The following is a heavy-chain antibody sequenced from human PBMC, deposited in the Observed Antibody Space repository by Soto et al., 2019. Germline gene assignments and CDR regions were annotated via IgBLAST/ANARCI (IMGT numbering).Heavy chain of an antibody. CDR2: IYYSGST. J-gene: IGHJ6*02. CDR1: GGSISSSSYY. CDR3: ARHRAYSSGWATAGYYGMDV. V-gene: IGHV4-39*01. Sequence: SETLSLTCTVSGGSISSSSYYWGWIRQPPGKGLEWIGSIYYSGSTYYNPSLKSRVTISVDTSKNQFSLKLSSVTAADTAVYYCARHRAYSSGWATAGYYGMDVWGQGTTVTVSS. D-gene: IGHD6-19*01.